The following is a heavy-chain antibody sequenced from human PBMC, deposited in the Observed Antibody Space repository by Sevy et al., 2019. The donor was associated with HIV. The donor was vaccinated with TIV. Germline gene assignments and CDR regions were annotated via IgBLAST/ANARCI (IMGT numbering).Heavy chain of an antibody. V-gene: IGHV4-39*01. Sequence: SETLSLTCTVSGASMRSSHYWGWIRQPPGKGLEWIASIYNGGNTYYSPSLKTRGTISVDTSINQFYLRLRSVTAADTAVYYCARRPQWPCPSFDSWGRGTLVTVSS. CDR2: IYNGGNT. CDR1: GASMRSSHY. J-gene: IGHJ4*02. CDR3: ARRPQWPCPSFDS. D-gene: IGHD6-19*01.